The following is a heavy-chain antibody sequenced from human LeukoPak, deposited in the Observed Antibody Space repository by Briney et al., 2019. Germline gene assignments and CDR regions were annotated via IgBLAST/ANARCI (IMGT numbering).Heavy chain of an antibody. CDR2: IIPNSGGA. CDR1: GYTFTDYY. J-gene: IGHJ4*02. V-gene: IGHV1-2*02. CDR3: ARSDYYDSSGFDY. Sequence: ASVKVSCRASGYTFTDYYLHWVRQAPGQGLESMGWIIPNSGGANYAQKFRGRVTMTRDTSISTAYMELSRLRSDDTAVYYCARSDYYDSSGFDYWGQGTLVTVSS. D-gene: IGHD3-22*01.